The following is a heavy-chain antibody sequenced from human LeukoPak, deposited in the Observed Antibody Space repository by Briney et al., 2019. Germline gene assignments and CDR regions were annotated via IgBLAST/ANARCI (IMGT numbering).Heavy chain of an antibody. CDR2: IYYSGSI. CDR1: GGSISSGTYY. D-gene: IGHD3-10*01. Sequence: PSETLSLTCTVSGGSISSGTYYWSWIRQPAGKGLEWIGSIYYSGSIYYSPSLKSRVTISVDTSKNQFSLKLSSVTASDTAVYYCARQLWFGEFHFDYWGQGILVTVSS. J-gene: IGHJ4*02. CDR3: ARQLWFGEFHFDY. V-gene: IGHV4-39*01.